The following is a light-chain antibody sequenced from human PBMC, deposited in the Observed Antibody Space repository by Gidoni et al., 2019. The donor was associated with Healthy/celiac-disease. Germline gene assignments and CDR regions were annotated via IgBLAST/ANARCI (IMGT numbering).Light chain of an antibody. CDR2: DDS. CDR1: NIGSKS. V-gene: IGLV3-21*02. Sequence: SYVLTQPPPVSVAPGQTARITCGGNNIGSKSVHWYQQKPGQAPVLVVYDDSDRPSGLPARFSGANSGNTATLTISRVEAGDEADYYCQVWDSSSDLVVFGGGTKLTVL. CDR3: QVWDSSSDLVV. J-gene: IGLJ2*01.